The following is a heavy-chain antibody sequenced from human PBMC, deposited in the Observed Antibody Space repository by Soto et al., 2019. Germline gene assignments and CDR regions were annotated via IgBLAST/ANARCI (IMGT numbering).Heavy chain of an antibody. Sequence: TEILSRTCAVYGGSLSVSYWSGVRQTPGKGLEWIGEINDSGTTNYNPSLKSRLSISVDTSRNQFSLKLTSVTAADTAVYYCARRLGGLWFRGLDVWGQGTTVTVS. D-gene: IGHD3-10*01. J-gene: IGHJ6*02. CDR1: GGSLSVSY. CDR2: INDSGTT. V-gene: IGHV4-34*01. CDR3: ARRLGGLWFRGLDV.